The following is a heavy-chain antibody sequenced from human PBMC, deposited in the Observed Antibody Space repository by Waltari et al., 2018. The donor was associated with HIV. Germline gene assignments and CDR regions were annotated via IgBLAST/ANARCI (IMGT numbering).Heavy chain of an antibody. J-gene: IGHJ5*02. V-gene: IGHV1-8*01. CDR2: MNPNSGNT. CDR3: ARGPPGIVGASNWFDP. D-gene: IGHD1-26*01. Sequence: QVQLVQSGAEVKKPGASVKVSCKASGYTFTSYDINWVRQAPRQGLEWMGWMNPNSGNTGYAQKFQGRVTMTRNTSISTAYMELSSLRSEDTAVYYCARGPPGIVGASNWFDPWGQGTLVTVSS. CDR1: GYTFTSYD.